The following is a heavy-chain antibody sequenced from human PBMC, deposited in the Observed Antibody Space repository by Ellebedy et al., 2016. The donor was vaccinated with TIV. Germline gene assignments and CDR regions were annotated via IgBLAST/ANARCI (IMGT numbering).Heavy chain of an antibody. CDR1: GGSITSYY. CDR2: MFYRGSV. D-gene: IGHD4-17*01. CDR3: KAFRTAPTTSLDS. Sequence: SETLSLTFTVSGGSITSYYWSWIRQPPGKGLEWIGSMFYRGSVNYNPSLKSRVSLSLDTSNNQFSLKLTSVTAADTATYYCKAFRTAPTTSLDSWGPGTLVTVSS. V-gene: IGHV4-59*08. J-gene: IGHJ4*02.